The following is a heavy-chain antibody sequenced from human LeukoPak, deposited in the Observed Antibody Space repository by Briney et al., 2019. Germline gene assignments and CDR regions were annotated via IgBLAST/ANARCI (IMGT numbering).Heavy chain of an antibody. CDR1: GFTFSRHG. CDR3: AKGVGGSANHYYMDV. Sequence: GGSLRLSCAASGFTFSRHGMHWVRQAPGKGLDWVVFIRNDGSGQYYTDPVTGRFTISRDDSKNALNLQMNSLRPEDTAVYYCAKGVGGSANHYYMDVWGKGTTVTVSS. CDR2: IRNDGSGQ. D-gene: IGHD3-10*01. V-gene: IGHV3-30*02. J-gene: IGHJ6*03.